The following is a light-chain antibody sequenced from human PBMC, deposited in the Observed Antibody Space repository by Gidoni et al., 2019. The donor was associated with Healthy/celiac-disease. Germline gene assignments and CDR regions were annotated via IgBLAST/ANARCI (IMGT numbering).Light chain of an antibody. V-gene: IGKV1-33*01. CDR3: QQYDNLPRT. CDR2: DAS. J-gene: IGKJ2*01. Sequence: DIQMTQSPSSLSASVGDRVTITCQASQDISNYLNWYQQKPGKAPKLLIYDASNLETGVPSRFSGSGSGTDFTFTISSLQPGDIATYYCQQYDNLPRTFXXXTKLEIK. CDR1: QDISNY.